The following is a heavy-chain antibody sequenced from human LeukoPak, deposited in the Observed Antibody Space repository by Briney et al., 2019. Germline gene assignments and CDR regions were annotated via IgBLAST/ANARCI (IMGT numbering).Heavy chain of an antibody. CDR3: ARELVYGDSKYFDY. Sequence: SAKVSCKASGYTFTSYYMHWVRQAPGQGLEWMGGIIPIFGTANYAQKLQGRVTITADESTSTAYMELSSLRSEDTAVYYCARELVYGDSKYFDYWGQGTLVTVSS. CDR1: GYTFTSYY. J-gene: IGHJ4*02. CDR2: IIPIFGTA. D-gene: IGHD4-17*01. V-gene: IGHV1-69*13.